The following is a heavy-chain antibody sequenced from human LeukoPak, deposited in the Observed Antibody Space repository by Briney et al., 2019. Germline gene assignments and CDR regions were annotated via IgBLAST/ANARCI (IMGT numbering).Heavy chain of an antibody. Sequence: SETLSLTCTVSGGSISSSSYYWGWIRQPPGKGLEWIGSIYYSGSTYYNPSLKSRDTISVDTSKNQFSLKLSSVTAADTAVYYCARLYSGTRPPDYWGQGTLVTVSS. CDR2: IYYSGST. CDR1: GGSISSSSYY. J-gene: IGHJ4*02. V-gene: IGHV4-39*01. CDR3: ARLYSGTRPPDY. D-gene: IGHD3-10*01.